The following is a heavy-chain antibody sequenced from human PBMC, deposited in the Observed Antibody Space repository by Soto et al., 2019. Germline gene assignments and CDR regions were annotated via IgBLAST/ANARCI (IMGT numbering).Heavy chain of an antibody. Sequence: GGSLRLSCTGSGFIFGDYAVSWFRQAPGKGLQWVGFIRTKDNGGAGEYAASVKGRFTISRDDSKSIAYLQMDSLKTEDTAIYYCSRDSLLYQLPHVYYFYGLDVWGQGTTVTVSS. CDR1: GFIFGDYA. D-gene: IGHD2-2*01. CDR2: IRTKDNGGAG. J-gene: IGHJ6*02. CDR3: SRDSLLYQLPHVYYFYGLDV. V-gene: IGHV3-49*03.